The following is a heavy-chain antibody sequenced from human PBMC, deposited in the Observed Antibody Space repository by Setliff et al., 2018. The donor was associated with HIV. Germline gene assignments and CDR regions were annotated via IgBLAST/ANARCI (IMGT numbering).Heavy chain of an antibody. Sequence: GGSLRLSCAASGFTFNYHAMTWVRQVPGKGLEWVSGISGSGDSTFYAHSVKGRFTISRDNSRDTLYLEMNNLRAEDTALYYCAKDYTPTFWEYNWFDVWGQGTQVTVSS. V-gene: IGHV3-23*01. CDR3: AKDYTPTFWEYNWFDV. CDR1: GFTFNYHA. CDR2: ISGSGDST. J-gene: IGHJ5*02. D-gene: IGHD3-16*01.